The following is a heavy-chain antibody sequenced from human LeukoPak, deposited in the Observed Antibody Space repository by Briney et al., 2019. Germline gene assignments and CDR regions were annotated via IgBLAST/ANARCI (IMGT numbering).Heavy chain of an antibody. V-gene: IGHV3-30*18. CDR1: GFTLTDYG. D-gene: IGHD4-17*01. CDR2: ISDDGRNK. J-gene: IGHJ4*02. CDR3: AKRPSDYGDYVTYFDY. Sequence: PGRSLRLSCAASGFTLTDYGMHWVRQAPGKGLEWVGVISDDGRNKKYADSVKGRFTISRDNSKDTLYLQMNSLRDEDTAVYYCAKRPSDYGDYVTYFDYWGQGTLVTVSS.